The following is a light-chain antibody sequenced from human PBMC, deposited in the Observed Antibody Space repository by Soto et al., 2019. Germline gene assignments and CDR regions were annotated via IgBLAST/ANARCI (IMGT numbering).Light chain of an antibody. CDR3: QQDDNPPVT. CDR1: QSFSATD. J-gene: IGKJ1*01. Sequence: EIVLTQSPGTLPLSPGERATLSCRASQSFSATDLGWYQQKPGQAPRLLIYGAYNRATVIPDRFSGSGSGADFTLTISRVEPEDVAVYYCQQDDNPPVTFGQGTKVEIK. CDR2: GAY. V-gene: IGKV3-20*01.